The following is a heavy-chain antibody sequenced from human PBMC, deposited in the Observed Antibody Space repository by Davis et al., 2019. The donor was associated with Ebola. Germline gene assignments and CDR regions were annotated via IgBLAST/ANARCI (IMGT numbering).Heavy chain of an antibody. V-gene: IGHV4-39*07. CDR3: ARDRLRRFDY. Sequence: SETLSLTCTVSGGSISSGDYYWSWIRQPPGKGLEWIGEINHSGSTNYNPSLKSRVTISVDTSKNQFSLKLSSVTAADTAVYYCARDRLRRFDYWGQGTLVTVSS. D-gene: IGHD4-17*01. CDR1: GGSISSGDYY. J-gene: IGHJ4*02. CDR2: INHSGST.